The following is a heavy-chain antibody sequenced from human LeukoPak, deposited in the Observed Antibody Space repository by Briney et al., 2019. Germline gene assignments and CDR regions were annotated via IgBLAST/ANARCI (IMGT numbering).Heavy chain of an antibody. CDR3: ARGNEYCRSTSCYPHY. V-gene: IGHV3-64*01. CDR2: ISSNGGST. CDR1: GFTFSSYA. Sequence: GGSLRLSCAASGFTFSSYAMHWVRQAPVKGLEYVSAISSNGGSTYYANSVKGRFTISRDNSKNTLYLQMGSLRAEDMAVYYCARGNEYCRSTSCYPHYWGQGTLVTVSS. J-gene: IGHJ4*02. D-gene: IGHD2-2*01.